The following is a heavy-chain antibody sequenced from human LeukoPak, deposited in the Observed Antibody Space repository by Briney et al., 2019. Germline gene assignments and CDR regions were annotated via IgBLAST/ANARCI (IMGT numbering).Heavy chain of an antibody. D-gene: IGHD6-19*01. CDR2: ISGSGGST. CDR1: GFTFSSYA. Sequence: GGSLRLSCAASGFTFSSYAMSWVRQAPGKGLEWVSAISGSGGSTYYADSVKGRFTISRDNSKNTLYLQMNSLRAEDTAVYYCARTSSGWYGILYYFDYWGQGTLVTVSS. J-gene: IGHJ4*02. CDR3: ARTSSGWYGILYYFDY. V-gene: IGHV3-23*01.